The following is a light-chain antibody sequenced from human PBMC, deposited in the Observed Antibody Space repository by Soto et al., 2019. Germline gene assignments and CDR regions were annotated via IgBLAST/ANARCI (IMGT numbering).Light chain of an antibody. V-gene: IGKV3D-20*01. CDR2: DAS. CDR3: QSALT. Sequence: EIALTQSPATLSLSPGESATLSCGASQSVSSGYLAWYQQKPGLAPRLLIYDASSRDTGIPDRFSGSGSGTDFTLTISRLESEDFAVYCCQSALTFGGGTKVEIK. CDR1: QSVSSGY. J-gene: IGKJ4*01.